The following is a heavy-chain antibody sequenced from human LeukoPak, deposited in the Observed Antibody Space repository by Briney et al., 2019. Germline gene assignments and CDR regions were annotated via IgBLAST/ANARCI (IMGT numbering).Heavy chain of an antibody. CDR3: ARDRWELLNAFDI. Sequence: ASVKVSCKASGYTFTGYYMHWVRQAPGQGLEWMGWINPNSGGTNYAQKFQGRVTMTRDTSISTAYMELSRLRSDDTAVYYCARDRWELLNAFDIWGQGTMVTVSS. CDR2: INPNSGGT. D-gene: IGHD1-26*01. CDR1: GYTFTGYY. J-gene: IGHJ3*02. V-gene: IGHV1-2*02.